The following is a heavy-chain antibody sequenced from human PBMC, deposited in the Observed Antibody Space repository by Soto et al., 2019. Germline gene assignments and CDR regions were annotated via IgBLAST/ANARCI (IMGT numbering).Heavy chain of an antibody. CDR3: VKDESINWYSGHFRH. J-gene: IGHJ1*01. CDR1: GFTFDDYA. V-gene: IGHV3-9*01. CDR2: MNWNSGSI. Sequence: VRLVESGGGLVQPGRSLRLSCAASGFTFDDYAMHWVRQVPGKGLEWVSGMNWNSGSIGYGDSVKGRFAISRDNAKNSLHLQLNSLSAEDTAFYYCVKDESINWYSGHFRHWGQGTLVTVSS. D-gene: IGHD6-13*01.